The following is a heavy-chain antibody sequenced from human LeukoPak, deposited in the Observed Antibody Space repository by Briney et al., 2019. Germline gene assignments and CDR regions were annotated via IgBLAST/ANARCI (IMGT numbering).Heavy chain of an antibody. J-gene: IGHJ4*02. V-gene: IGHV4-59*08. CDR1: GGSISSYY. CDR3: ARSPRYCRGGSCYFLHY. Sequence: KPSETLSLTCSVSGGSISSYYWSWIRQPPGKGLVWIGYIYFSGSTNYNPSLKSRVTISVDTSKNQFSLNLSPVTAADTAVYYCARSPRYCRGGSCYFLHYWGQGTLVTVSS. CDR2: IYFSGST. D-gene: IGHD2-15*01.